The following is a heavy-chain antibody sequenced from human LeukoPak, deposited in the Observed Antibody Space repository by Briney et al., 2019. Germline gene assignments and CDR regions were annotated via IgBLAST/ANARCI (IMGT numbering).Heavy chain of an antibody. Sequence: GGSLRLSCAASGFTFDDYTMHWVRHAPGKGLEWVSLISWDGGSTYYADSVKGRFTISRDNSKNSLYLQMNSLRTEDTALYYCAKDRGGIAAAIFDYWGQGTLVTVSS. CDR1: GFTFDDYT. CDR2: ISWDGGST. D-gene: IGHD6-13*01. V-gene: IGHV3-43*01. CDR3: AKDRGGIAAAIFDY. J-gene: IGHJ4*02.